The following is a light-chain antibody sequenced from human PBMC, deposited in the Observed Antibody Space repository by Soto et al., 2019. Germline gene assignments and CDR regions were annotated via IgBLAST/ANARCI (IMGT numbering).Light chain of an antibody. CDR1: QTISSW. CDR3: QQYNSYSPT. Sequence: DIQMTQSPSTLSGSVGDRVSITCRASQTISSWLAWYQQKPGKAPKLLIYKASTLKSGVPSRFSGSGSGTEFTLTISSLQPDDFATYCCQQYNSYSPTFGQGTKVDIK. CDR2: KAS. V-gene: IGKV1-5*03. J-gene: IGKJ1*01.